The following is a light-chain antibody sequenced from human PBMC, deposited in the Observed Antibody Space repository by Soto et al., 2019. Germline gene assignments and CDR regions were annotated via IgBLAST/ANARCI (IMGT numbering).Light chain of an antibody. CDR1: RSNIGAGYD. J-gene: IGLJ1*01. CDR3: QSYASSISGYEV. V-gene: IGLV1-40*01. CDR2: GNS. Sequence: QSVLTQPPSVSGAPGQRVTISCTGSRSNIGAGYDVHWYQQLPGTAPKLLIYGNSNRPSGVPDRFSGSKSGTSASLAITGLQAEDEADYYCQSYASSISGYEVFGAGTKLTVL.